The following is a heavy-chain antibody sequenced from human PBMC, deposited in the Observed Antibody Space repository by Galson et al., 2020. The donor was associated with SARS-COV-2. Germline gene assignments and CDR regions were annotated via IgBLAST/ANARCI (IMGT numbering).Heavy chain of an antibody. J-gene: IGHJ5*02. D-gene: IGHD6-13*01. CDR3: ARDSRSRSWFFDP. V-gene: IGHV1-46*01. CDR1: GYTFTNHY. CDR2: INASGGST. Sequence: ASVKVSCKASGYTFTNHYIHWVRQAPGQGLEWMGIINASGGSTTYAQKFQGRVTMTRDTSTSTVYMELNSLGSEDTAVYYCARDSRSRSWFFDPWGQGTLVTVSS.